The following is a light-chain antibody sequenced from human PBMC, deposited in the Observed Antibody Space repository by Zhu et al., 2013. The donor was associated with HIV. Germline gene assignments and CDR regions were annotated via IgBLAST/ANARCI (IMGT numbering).Light chain of an antibody. J-gene: IGKJ2*01. Sequence: EIVLTQSPVSLSLSPGERATLSCRASQSISNSLGWYQQRPGQVPSLLIYDASTRATGIPARFSGAGSGTDFTLTISSLEPEDVAVYFCQHRSEGPPYTFGPGTKVDIK. CDR1: QSISNS. CDR3: QHRSEGPPYT. V-gene: IGKV3-11*01. CDR2: DAS.